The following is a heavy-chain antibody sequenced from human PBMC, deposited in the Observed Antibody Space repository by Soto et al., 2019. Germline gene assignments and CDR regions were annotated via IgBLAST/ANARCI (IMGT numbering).Heavy chain of an antibody. CDR1: GGSISSYY. CDR3: ARLGTVTNCADY. Sequence: PSETLSLTCTVSGGSISSYYWSWIRQPPGKGLEWIGYIYYSGSTYYNPSLKSRVTISVDTSKNQFSLKLSSVTAADTAVYYCARLGTVTNCADYWGQGALVTVSS. CDR2: IYYSGST. J-gene: IGHJ4*02. V-gene: IGHV4-59*12. D-gene: IGHD4-4*01.